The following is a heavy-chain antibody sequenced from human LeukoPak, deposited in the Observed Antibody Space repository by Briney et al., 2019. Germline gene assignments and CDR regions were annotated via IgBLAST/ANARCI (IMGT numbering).Heavy chain of an antibody. CDR1: GGSISSYY. CDR2: IYYTGST. Sequence: SETLSLTCTVSGGSISSYYWSWIRQPPGKGLEWIGYIYYTGSTNYNPSLKSRVTISVDTSKNQFSLKLSSVTAADTAVYYCAREDIVVVVAATNDAFDIWGQGTMVTVSS. J-gene: IGHJ3*02. CDR3: AREDIVVVVAATNDAFDI. V-gene: IGHV4-59*12. D-gene: IGHD2-15*01.